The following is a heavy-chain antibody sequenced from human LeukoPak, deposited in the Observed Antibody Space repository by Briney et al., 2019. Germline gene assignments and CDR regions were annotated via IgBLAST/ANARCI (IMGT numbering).Heavy chain of an antibody. J-gene: IGHJ4*02. Sequence: PSETLSLTCTVSGGSISSYYWSRIRQPPGKGLEWIGYICYSGSTNYNPSLKSRVTISVDTSKNQFSLKLSSVTAADTAVYYCARAGGYSGYGQGLDYWGQGTLVTVSS. CDR1: GGSISSYY. CDR3: ARAGGYSGYGQGLDY. D-gene: IGHD5-12*01. CDR2: ICYSGST. V-gene: IGHV4-59*01.